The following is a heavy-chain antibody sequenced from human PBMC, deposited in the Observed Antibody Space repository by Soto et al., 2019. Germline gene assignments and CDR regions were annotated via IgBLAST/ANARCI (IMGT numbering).Heavy chain of an antibody. D-gene: IGHD1-26*01. J-gene: IGHJ2*01. CDR3: ARGGSLYWYFDL. CDR2: IIPMFDTP. CDR1: GGTFSSDS. Sequence: SVKVSCKASGGTFSSDSFSWVRQAPGQGLEWIGGIIPMFDTPIYAQKFQDRVTITADESASTAYMELSSLRSEDTAVYYCARGGSLYWYFDLWGRGTLVTVSS. V-gene: IGHV1-69*13.